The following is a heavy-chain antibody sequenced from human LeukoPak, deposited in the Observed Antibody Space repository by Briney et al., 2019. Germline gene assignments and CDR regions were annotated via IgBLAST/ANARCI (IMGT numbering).Heavy chain of an antibody. CDR1: GFTFSSYG. CDR2: ISYDGSNK. D-gene: IGHD6-19*01. CDR3: ARDCSSGWCFDY. Sequence: SGGSLRLSCAASGFTFSSYGMHWVRQAPGKGLEWVAVISYDGSNKYYADSVKGRFTISRDNSKSTLYLQMNSLRAEDTAVYYCARDCSSGWCFDYWGQGTLVTVSS. V-gene: IGHV3-30*03. J-gene: IGHJ4*02.